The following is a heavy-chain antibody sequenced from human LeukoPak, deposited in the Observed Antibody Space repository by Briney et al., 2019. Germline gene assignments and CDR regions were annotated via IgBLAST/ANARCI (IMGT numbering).Heavy chain of an antibody. V-gene: IGHV1-24*01. CDR2: LDVEDDEP. J-gene: IGHJ6*03. D-gene: IGHD2-2*01. CDR3: ATEATSPDYNYYMDV. Sequence: ASVKVSCKVSGYRLSELSMHWVRQAPGKGLEWMGGLDVEDDEPIYAQKFQGRVITTEDTSTDTAYMELSSLRSEDTAVYYCATEATSPDYNYYMDVWGKGTTVTVSS. CDR1: GYRLSELS.